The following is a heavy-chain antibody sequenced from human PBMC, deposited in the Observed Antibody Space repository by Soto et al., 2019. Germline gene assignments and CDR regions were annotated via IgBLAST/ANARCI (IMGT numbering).Heavy chain of an antibody. Sequence: GSLRLSCAVSGFIFSSSSMSWVRQAPGKGLEWVANIKQDGSEKHYVDSVKGRFTISRDNAKNSLYLQMNSLRVEDTAVYYCTRDWGYSSSWYPSDYWGQGTLVTVSS. D-gene: IGHD6-13*01. J-gene: IGHJ4*02. V-gene: IGHV3-7*01. CDR1: GFIFSSSS. CDR3: TRDWGYSSSWYPSDY. CDR2: IKQDGSEK.